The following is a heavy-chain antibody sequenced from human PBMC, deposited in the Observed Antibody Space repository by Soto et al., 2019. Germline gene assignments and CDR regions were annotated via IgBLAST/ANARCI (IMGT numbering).Heavy chain of an antibody. CDR2: ISDSGGGT. J-gene: IGHJ6*02. D-gene: IGHD1-1*01. CDR3: AKGNSGRYYYGMDV. V-gene: IGHV3-23*01. Sequence: EVQLLESGGGLVQPGGSLSLSCAAFGFTFSSYAMSWVRQAPGKGLEWVSAISDSGGGTYYADSVKGRFTISRDNSKNTLYLQMNSLRAEDTAVYYCAKGNSGRYYYGMDVWGQGTTVTVSS. CDR1: GFTFSSYA.